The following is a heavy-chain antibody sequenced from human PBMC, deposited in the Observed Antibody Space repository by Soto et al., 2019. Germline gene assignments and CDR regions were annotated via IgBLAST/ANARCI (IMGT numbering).Heavy chain of an antibody. J-gene: IGHJ4*02. D-gene: IGHD4-17*01. Sequence: SETLSHTCTLSAGSIGCYSWGWVRQPPGKVRGWVGCIHYIGSTNYNPSLTSRVTISVDTSKNPLSLKLSSVTAADTAVYYCARVRDYGADTVDYWGQGTLATVS. CDR3: ARVRDYGADTVDY. CDR2: IHYIGST. V-gene: IGHV4-59*01. CDR1: AGSIGCYS.